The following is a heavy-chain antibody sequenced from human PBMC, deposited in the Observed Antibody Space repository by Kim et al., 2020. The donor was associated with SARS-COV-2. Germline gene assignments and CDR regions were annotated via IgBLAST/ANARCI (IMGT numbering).Heavy chain of an antibody. CDR1: GFTFTSYA. Sequence: GGSLRLSCAASGFTFTSYALSWVRQAPGKGLEWVSAISGSGGSTDYADSVKGRFTISRDNSKTTLYLLMNSLRAEDTAVYYCAKDLGIRSIAARPGYWGQGTLVTVSS. D-gene: IGHD6-6*01. CDR2: ISGSGGST. J-gene: IGHJ4*02. V-gene: IGHV3-23*01. CDR3: AKDLGIRSIAARPGY.